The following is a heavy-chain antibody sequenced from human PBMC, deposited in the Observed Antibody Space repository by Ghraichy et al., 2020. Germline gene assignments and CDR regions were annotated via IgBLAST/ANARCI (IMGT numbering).Heavy chain of an antibody. V-gene: IGHV3-30-3*01. J-gene: IGHJ4*02. D-gene: IGHD1-26*01. CDR2: ISYDGSNK. CDR1: GFTFSSYA. CDR3: TSRGISVRDEWGSLDY. Sequence: GESLNISCAASGFTFSSYAMHWVRQAPGKGLEWVADISYDGSNKYYADSVRGRFTISRDNSKDTLYVHMNNLRAEDTAVYYCTSRGISVRDEWGSLDYWGQGTLVTVSS.